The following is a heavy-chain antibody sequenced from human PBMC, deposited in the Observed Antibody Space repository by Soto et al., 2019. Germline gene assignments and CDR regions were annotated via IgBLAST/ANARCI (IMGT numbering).Heavy chain of an antibody. CDR2: IYYSGST. J-gene: IGHJ6*02. V-gene: IGHV4-59*01. CDR3: ARVPYSSGLKPLAYYYYGMDV. Sequence: SDTLSLTCTVSGGSISSYYWSWIRQPPGKGLEWIGYIYYSGSTNYNPSLKSRVTISVDTSKNQFSLKLSSVTAADTAVYYCARVPYSSGLKPLAYYYYGMDVWGQGTTVT. D-gene: IGHD6-19*01. CDR1: GGSISSYY.